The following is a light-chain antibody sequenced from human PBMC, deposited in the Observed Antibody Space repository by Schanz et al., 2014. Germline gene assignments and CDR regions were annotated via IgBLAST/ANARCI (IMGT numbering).Light chain of an antibody. CDR2: RTD. V-gene: IGLV1-47*01. J-gene: IGLJ3*02. CDR3: ATWDDSLL. Sequence: QSVLTQPPSASGTPGQRVTISCSGSNSNIGRNVVNWFQQFPGTAPKLLIYRTDERPSGVPDRFSASKSGTSASLAISGLRSEDEADYYCATWDDSLLFGGGTKLTVL. CDR1: NSNIGRNV.